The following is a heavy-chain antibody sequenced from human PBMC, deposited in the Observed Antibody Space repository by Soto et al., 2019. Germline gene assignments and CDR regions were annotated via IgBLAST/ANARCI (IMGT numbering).Heavy chain of an antibody. D-gene: IGHD3-22*01. CDR3: AKDSDSSGYPDPGGWFDP. V-gene: IGHV3-23*01. Sequence: EVQLLESGGGLVQPGGSLRLSCAASGFTFSSYAMSWVRQAPGKGLEWVSANSGSGGSTYYADSVKGRFTISRDNAKNTLYLQMNSLRAEDTAVYYCAKDSDSSGYPDPGGWFDPWGQGTLVTVSS. J-gene: IGHJ5*02. CDR1: GFTFSSYA. CDR2: NSGSGGST.